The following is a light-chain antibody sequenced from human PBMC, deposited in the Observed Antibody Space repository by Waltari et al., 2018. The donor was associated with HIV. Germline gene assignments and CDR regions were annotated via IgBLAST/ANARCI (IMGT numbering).Light chain of an antibody. CDR3: SSYTSSSTLRV. CDR1: SSDVGGYNY. V-gene: IGLV2-14*01. J-gene: IGLJ3*02. CDR2: EVS. Sequence: QSALTQPASVSGSPGQSITISCTGTSSDVGGYNYVSWYQQHPGKAPKLMIYEVSNRPSGVSNRFSGSKSGSTASLTIFGLQAEDEADYYCSSYTSSSTLRVFGGGTKLTVL.